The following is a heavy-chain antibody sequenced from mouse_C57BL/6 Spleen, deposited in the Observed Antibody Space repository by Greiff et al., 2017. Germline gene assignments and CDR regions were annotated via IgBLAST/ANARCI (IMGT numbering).Heavy chain of an antibody. CDR3: ARDDYDGGFAD. CDR1: GFTFSSYA. J-gene: IGHJ3*01. Sequence: EVQRVESGGGLVKPGGSLKLSCAASGFTFSSYAMSWVRQTPEKRLEWVATISDGGSYTYYPDNVKGRFTISRDNAKNNLYLQMSHLKSEDTAMYYCARDDYDGGFADWGQGTLVTVAA. V-gene: IGHV5-4*01. D-gene: IGHD2-4*01. CDR2: ISDGGSYT.